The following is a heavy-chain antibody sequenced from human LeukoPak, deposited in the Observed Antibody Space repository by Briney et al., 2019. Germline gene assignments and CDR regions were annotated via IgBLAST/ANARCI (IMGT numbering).Heavy chain of an antibody. D-gene: IGHD5-12*01. CDR3: ARDSGYEN. CDR1: GGSFSGYY. V-gene: IGHV4-34*01. CDR2: INHSGST. J-gene: IGHJ4*02. Sequence: SETLSLTCAVYGGSFSGYYWSWIRQPPGKGLEWIGEINHSGSTNYNPSLKSRVTISVDTSKNQFSLKLSSVTAADTAVYYCARDSGYENWGQGTLVTVSS.